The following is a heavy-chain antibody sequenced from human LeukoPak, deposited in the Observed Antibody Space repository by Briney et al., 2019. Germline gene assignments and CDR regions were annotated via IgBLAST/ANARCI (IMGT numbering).Heavy chain of an antibody. J-gene: IGHJ3*02. V-gene: IGHV3-7*01. D-gene: IGHD6-19*01. CDR3: AREGSSGWPLDAFDI. Sequence: PGGSLRLSCAASGFTFSSYWMSWVRQAPGKGLEWVANIKQDGSEKYYVDSVKGRFTISRDNDKHSLYLQMNSLRAEGTAVYYCAREGSSGWPLDAFDIWGQGTMVTVSS. CDR1: GFTFSSYW. CDR2: IKQDGSEK.